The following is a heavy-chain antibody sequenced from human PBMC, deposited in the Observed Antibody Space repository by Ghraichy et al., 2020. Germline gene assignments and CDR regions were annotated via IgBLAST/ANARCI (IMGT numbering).Heavy chain of an antibody. V-gene: IGHV3-64D*06. CDR1: GFTFSSYA. D-gene: IGHD1-26*01. J-gene: IGHJ4*02. Sequence: GRSLRLSCSASGFTFSSYAMHWVRQAPGKGLEYVSAISSNGGSTYYADSVKGRFTISRDNSKNTLYLQMSSLRAEDTAVYYCVKDRSVGATTRTFDYWGQGTLVTVSS. CDR3: VKDRSVGATTRTFDY. CDR2: ISSNGGST.